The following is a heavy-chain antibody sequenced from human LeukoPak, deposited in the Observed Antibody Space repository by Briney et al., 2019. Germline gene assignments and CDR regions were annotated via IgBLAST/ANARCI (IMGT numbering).Heavy chain of an antibody. J-gene: IGHJ4*02. Sequence: PGRSLRLSCAASGFTFDDYAMHWVRQAPGKGLEWVSGISWNSGSIGYADSVKGRFTISRDNAKNSLYLQMNSLRAEDTAVYYCARGGWDFDYWGQGTLVTVSS. CDR1: GFTFDDYA. CDR2: ISWNSGSI. V-gene: IGHV3-9*01. CDR3: ARGGWDFDY. D-gene: IGHD3-16*01.